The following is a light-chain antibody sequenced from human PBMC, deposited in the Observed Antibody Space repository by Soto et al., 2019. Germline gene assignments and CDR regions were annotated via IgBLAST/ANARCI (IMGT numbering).Light chain of an antibody. CDR3: SSYTTSSTRV. CDR2: EVS. J-gene: IGLJ1*01. CDR1: SSDVGIYNY. Sequence: QSALTQPASVSGSPGQSIAISCTGSSSDVGIYNYVSWYQQHPGKVPKLIIYEVSNRPSGVSNRFSGSKSGNTASLTISGLHAEDEAYYYCSSYTTSSTRVFRTGTKLTVL. V-gene: IGLV2-14*01.